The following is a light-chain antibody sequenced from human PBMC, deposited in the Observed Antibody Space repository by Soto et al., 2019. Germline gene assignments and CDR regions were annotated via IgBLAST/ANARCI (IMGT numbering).Light chain of an antibody. CDR2: QVS. J-gene: IGLJ1*01. CDR1: SSDIGAYNS. Sequence: QSALTQPASVSGSPGQSITISCTGTSSDIGAYNSVSWYQQHPGKAPKLIVFQVSFRPSAVSDRFSGSKSDNTASLTISGLQTEDEADYYCSSYTSSSTLFGTGTKVTVL. V-gene: IGLV2-14*01. CDR3: SSYTSSSTL.